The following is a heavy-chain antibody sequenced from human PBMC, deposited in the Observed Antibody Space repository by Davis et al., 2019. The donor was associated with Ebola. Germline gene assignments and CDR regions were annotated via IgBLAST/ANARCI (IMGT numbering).Heavy chain of an antibody. CDR3: ARGPTVINFDY. V-gene: IGHV4-34*01. Sequence: MPSETLSLTCAVYGGSLSGYYWSWIRQPPGKGLEWIGEINHSGSTNYNPSLKSRVTISVDTSKNQFSLKLSSVTAADTAVYYCARGPTVINFDYWGQGTLVTVSS. D-gene: IGHD4-17*01. CDR1: GGSLSGYY. CDR2: INHSGST. J-gene: IGHJ4*02.